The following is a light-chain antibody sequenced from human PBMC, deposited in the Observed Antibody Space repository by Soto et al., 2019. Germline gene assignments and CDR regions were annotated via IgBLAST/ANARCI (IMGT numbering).Light chain of an antibody. CDR2: EVT. Sequence: QSVLTQPASVSGSPGQSXTISCTGTSGDIGSYNRVSWYQQHPGKAPKLIIYEVTDRPSGVSNRFSGSKSGNTASLTISGLQAEDEAEYYCSSYTNINTRACVFGTGTKVTVL. CDR1: SGDIGSYNR. V-gene: IGLV2-14*01. CDR3: SSYTNINTRACV. J-gene: IGLJ1*01.